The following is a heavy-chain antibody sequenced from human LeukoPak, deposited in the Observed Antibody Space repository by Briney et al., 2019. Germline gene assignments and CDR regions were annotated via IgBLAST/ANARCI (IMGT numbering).Heavy chain of an antibody. Sequence: SGTLSLTCTVFGDSVSSSNYYWGWVRQPPGKGLEWIGTISYSGNTDYNPSLRSRVTISVDTSNNQFSLRLGSVTAADTAVYHCARHCCSGPAKRVFDIWGQGTMVTVSS. J-gene: IGHJ3*02. CDR3: ARHCCSGPAKRVFDI. CDR1: GDSVSSSNYY. D-gene: IGHD2-15*01. CDR2: ISYSGNT. V-gene: IGHV4-39*01.